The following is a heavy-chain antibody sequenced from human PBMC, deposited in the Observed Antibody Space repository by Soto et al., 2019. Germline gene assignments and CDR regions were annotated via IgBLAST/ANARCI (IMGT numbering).Heavy chain of an antibody. CDR2: IAVGSGYT. CDR1: GFTFTSSA. D-gene: IGHD2-8*01. V-gene: IGHV1-58*01. J-gene: IGHJ4*02. Sequence: GASVKVSCTASGFTFTSSAFQWVRQARGQRLEWIGWIAVGSGYTNYAQRFQDRVTLTRDMSTATTYMELSRLTSEDTAIYYCAADATAWQQMVPSDYWGQGTLVTVSS. CDR3: AADATAWQQMVPSDY.